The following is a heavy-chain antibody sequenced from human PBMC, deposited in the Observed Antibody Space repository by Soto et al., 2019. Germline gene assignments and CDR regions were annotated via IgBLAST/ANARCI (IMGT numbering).Heavy chain of an antibody. Sequence: LRLSCAASGFTFSSYGMHWVRQAPGKGLEWVAVISYNGSNKYYADSVKGRFTISRDNSKNTLYLQMNSLRAEDTAVYYCAKGGRYSSSWYFDYWGQGTLVTVS. J-gene: IGHJ4*02. CDR1: GFTFSSYG. CDR2: ISYNGSNK. V-gene: IGHV3-30*18. CDR3: AKGGRYSSSWYFDY. D-gene: IGHD6-13*01.